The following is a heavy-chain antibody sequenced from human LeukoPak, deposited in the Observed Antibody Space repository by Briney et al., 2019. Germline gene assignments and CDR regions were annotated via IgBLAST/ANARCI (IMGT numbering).Heavy chain of an antibody. J-gene: IGHJ4*02. D-gene: IGHD3-3*01. CDR1: GFTFSSYE. Sequence: GGSLRLSCAASGFTFSSYEMNWARQAPGKGLEWVSYISSSGSTIYYADSVKGRFTISRDNAKNSLYLQMNSLRAEDTAVYYCARDRPIDFWSGYYTGGAGVFDYWGQGTLVTVSS. CDR2: ISSSGSTI. V-gene: IGHV3-48*03. CDR3: ARDRPIDFWSGYYTGGAGVFDY.